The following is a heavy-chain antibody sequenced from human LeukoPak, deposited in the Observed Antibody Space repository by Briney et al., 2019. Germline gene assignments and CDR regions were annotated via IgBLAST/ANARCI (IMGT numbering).Heavy chain of an antibody. J-gene: IGHJ6*03. CDR2: IIPIYGTA. D-gene: IGHD6-13*01. V-gene: IGHV1-69*06. CDR3: ARVVGLTGYSSSWYSGYYYYMDV. CDR1: GYTFTGYY. Sequence: SVKVSGKASGYTFTGYYMHWVRQAPGQGLEWMGGIIPIYGTANYAQKFQDRVTITADKSTSTAYMELSSLRSEDTAVYYCARVVGLTGYSSSWYSGYYYYMDVWGKGTTVTVSS.